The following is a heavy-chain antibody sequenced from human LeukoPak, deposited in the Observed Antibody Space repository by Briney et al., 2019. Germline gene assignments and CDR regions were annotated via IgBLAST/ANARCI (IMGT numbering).Heavy chain of an antibody. V-gene: IGHV3-74*01. CDR2: SNSDGSST. CDR1: GFTFSSYW. D-gene: IGHD3-16*01. Sequence: GGSLRLSCAASGFTFSSYWRPWVRQAPGKGLVWVSRSNSDGSSTSYADSVKGRFTISRDNAKNTLYLQMNSLRAEDTAVYYCASALSDWGQGTLVTVSS. CDR3: ASALSD. J-gene: IGHJ4*02.